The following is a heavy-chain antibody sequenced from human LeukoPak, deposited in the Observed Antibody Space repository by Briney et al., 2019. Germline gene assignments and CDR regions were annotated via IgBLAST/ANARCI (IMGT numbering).Heavy chain of an antibody. CDR1: GYTFTGYY. V-gene: IGHV1-2*02. J-gene: IGHJ2*01. Sequence: ASVKVSCKASGYTFTGYYMHWVRQTPGQGLEWMGWINPNSGGTNYAQKFQGRVTMTRDTSISTAYMELSRLRSDDTAVYYCARDPYGTWYFDLWGRGTLVTVSS. CDR2: INPNSGGT. D-gene: IGHD3-10*01. CDR3: ARDPYGTWYFDL.